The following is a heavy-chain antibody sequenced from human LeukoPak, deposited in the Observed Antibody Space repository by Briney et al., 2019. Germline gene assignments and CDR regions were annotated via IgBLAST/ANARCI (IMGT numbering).Heavy chain of an antibody. J-gene: IGHJ5*02. CDR2: INPNSGGT. V-gene: IGHV1-2*02. Sequence: EASVKVSCKASGYTFTGYYMHWVRQAPGQGLEWMGWINPNSGGTNYAQKFQGRVTMTRDTSISTAYMELSRLRSDDTAVYYCARYYCSSSSCYTWWFDPWGQGTLVTVSS. CDR3: ARYYCSSSSCYTWWFDP. D-gene: IGHD2-2*02. CDR1: GYTFTGYY.